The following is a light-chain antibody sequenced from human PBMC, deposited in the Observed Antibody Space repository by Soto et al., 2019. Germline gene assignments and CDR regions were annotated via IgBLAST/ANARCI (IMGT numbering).Light chain of an antibody. J-gene: IGKJ1*01. CDR2: GAS. CDR3: QHHNSYSQT. CDR1: QSIRYY. Sequence: DIQLTQSPPTLSASVGDRVTITCRASQSIRYYLAWYQQMPGKAPKLLIYGASSLQSGVTSRFSGSGSGTEFTLSISSLQPDDFATYVCQHHNSYSQTFSQGTKVEIK. V-gene: IGKV1-5*01.